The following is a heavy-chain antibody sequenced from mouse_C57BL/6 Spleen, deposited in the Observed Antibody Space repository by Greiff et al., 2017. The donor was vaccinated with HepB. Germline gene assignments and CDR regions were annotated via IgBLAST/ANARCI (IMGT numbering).Heavy chain of an antibody. CDR2: IDPSDSYT. CDR3: ARFDYDASFDY. V-gene: IGHV1-59*01. D-gene: IGHD2-4*01. CDR1: GYTFTSYW. J-gene: IGHJ2*01. Sequence: QVQLQQPGAELVRPGPSVKLSCKASGYTFTSYWMHWVKQRPGQGLEWIGVIDPSDSYTNYNQKFKGKATLTVDTSSSTAYMQLSSLTSEDSAVYYCARFDYDASFDYWGQGTTLTVSS.